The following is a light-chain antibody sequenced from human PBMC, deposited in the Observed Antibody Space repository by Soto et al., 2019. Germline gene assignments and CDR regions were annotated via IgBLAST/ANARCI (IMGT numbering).Light chain of an antibody. CDR1: QTISSW. CDR2: MAS. V-gene: IGKV1-5*03. Sequence: DIQMSQSPSTLSGSVGDRVTITCRTSQTISSWLAWYQQKPGKAPQVLISMASTLESGVPSRFSGSGSGTEFTLTISSLQPDDFATYYCQQYNSYSPLTFGGGTKVDIK. CDR3: QQYNSYSPLT. J-gene: IGKJ4*01.